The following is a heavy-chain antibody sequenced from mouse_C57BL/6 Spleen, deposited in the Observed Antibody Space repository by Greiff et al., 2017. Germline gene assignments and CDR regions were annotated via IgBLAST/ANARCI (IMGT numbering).Heavy chain of an antibody. Sequence: EVKVVESGGGLVQPGGSLSLSCAASGFTFTDYYMSWVRQPPGKALEWLGFIRNKANGYTTEYSASVKGRFTISRDNSQSILYLQMNALRAEDSATYYCARSLGSSHAMDYWGQGTSVTVSS. V-gene: IGHV7-3*01. D-gene: IGHD1-1*01. J-gene: IGHJ4*01. CDR3: ARSLGSSHAMDY. CDR1: GFTFTDYY. CDR2: IRNKANGYTT.